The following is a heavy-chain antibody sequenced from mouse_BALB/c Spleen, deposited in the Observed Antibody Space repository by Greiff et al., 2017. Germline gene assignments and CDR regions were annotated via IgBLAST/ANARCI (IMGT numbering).Heavy chain of an antibody. V-gene: IGHV1-77*01. CDR1: GYTFTDYV. J-gene: IGHJ4*01. Sequence: VHLVESGPELVKPGASVKMSCKASGYTFTDYVISWVKQRTGQGLEWIGEIYPGSGSTYYNEKFKGKATLTADKSSNTAYMQLSSLTSEDSAVYFCARKGAYGPLYAMDYWGQGTSVTVSS. CDR2: IYPGSGST. D-gene: IGHD6-5*01. CDR3: ARKGAYGPLYAMDY.